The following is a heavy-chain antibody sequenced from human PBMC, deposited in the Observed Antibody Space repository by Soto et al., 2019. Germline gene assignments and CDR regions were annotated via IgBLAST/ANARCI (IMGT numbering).Heavy chain of an antibody. CDR2: INAGNGNT. Sequence: QVQLVQSGAEVKKPGASVKVSCKASGYTFTSYAMHWVRQAPGQRLEWMGWINAGNGNTKYSQKFQGRVTITRDTTASTAKMELSSLRAEDTAVYYCAGSWSYAVDWFDHWGQGTLVTVSS. D-gene: IGHD1-26*01. V-gene: IGHV1-3*01. CDR1: GYTFTSYA. J-gene: IGHJ5*02. CDR3: AGSWSYAVDWFDH.